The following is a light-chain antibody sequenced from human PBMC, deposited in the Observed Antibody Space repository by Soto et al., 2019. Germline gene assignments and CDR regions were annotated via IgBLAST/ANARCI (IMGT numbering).Light chain of an antibody. CDR2: DVS. Sequence: QSVLTQPASVSGSPGQSITISCTGXSSDVGGYNYVSWYQQHPGKAPKLMIYDVSNRPSGVSNRFSGSKSGNTASLTISGLQAEDEADYYCSSYTSSSTQVFGTGTKVTVL. CDR1: SSDVGGYNY. V-gene: IGLV2-14*01. J-gene: IGLJ1*01. CDR3: SSYTSSSTQV.